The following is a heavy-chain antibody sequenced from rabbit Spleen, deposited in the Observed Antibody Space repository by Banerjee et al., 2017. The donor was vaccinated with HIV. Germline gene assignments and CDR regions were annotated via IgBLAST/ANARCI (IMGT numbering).Heavy chain of an antibody. D-gene: IGHD8-1*01. J-gene: IGHJ3*01. CDR2: IYTGSGST. V-gene: IGHV1S40*01. Sequence: LVESGGGLVKPGASLTLICTASGFSFSSSYDMCWVRQAPGKGLEWIGCIYTGSGSTYYASWARGRFTISKSSSTTVTLQMTSLTAADTATYFCARTYSNAAGGYWLTRLDLWGPGTLVTVS. CDR3: ARTYSNAAGGYWLTRLDL. CDR1: GFSFSSSYD.